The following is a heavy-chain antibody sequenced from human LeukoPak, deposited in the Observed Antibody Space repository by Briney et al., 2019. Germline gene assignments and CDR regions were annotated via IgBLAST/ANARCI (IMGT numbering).Heavy chain of an antibody. CDR2: ISYDGSNK. CDR3: ARSSYSSWYLDY. Sequence: GGSLRLPCAASGFTFSSYAMHWVRQAPGKGLEWVAVISYDGSNKYYADSVKGRFTISRDNSKNTLYLQMNSLRAEDTAVYYCARSSYSSWYLDYWGQGTLVTVSS. V-gene: IGHV3-30-3*01. D-gene: IGHD6-13*01. CDR1: GFTFSSYA. J-gene: IGHJ4*02.